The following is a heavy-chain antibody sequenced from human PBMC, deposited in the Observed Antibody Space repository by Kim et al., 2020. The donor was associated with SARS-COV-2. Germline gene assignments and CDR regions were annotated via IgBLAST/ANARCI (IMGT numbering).Heavy chain of an antibody. CDR1: GFTFSSYG. CDR3: ASLVDCGGDCH. V-gene: IGHV3-33*05. CDR2: ISYDGSNK. D-gene: IGHD2-21*02. Sequence: GGSLRLSCAASGFTFSSYGMHWVRQAPGKGLEWVAVISYDGSNKYYADSVKGRFTISRDNSKNTLYLQMNSLRAEDTAVYYCASLVDCGGDCHWGQGTLVTVSS. J-gene: IGHJ4*02.